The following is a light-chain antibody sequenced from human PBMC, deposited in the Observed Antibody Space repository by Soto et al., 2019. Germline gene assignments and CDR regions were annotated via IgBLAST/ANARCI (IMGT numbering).Light chain of an antibody. CDR1: QSINSN. V-gene: IGKV3-15*01. Sequence: EIVMTQSPATLSVSPGERATLSCRASQSINSNLTWYQQKPGQAPRLLIYGASTRATGIPARFSGSGSGTEFTLTISSLPSEDFAVYYCQQYNNWPPLFTFGPGTKVDIK. CDR2: GAS. CDR3: QQYNNWPPLFT. J-gene: IGKJ3*01.